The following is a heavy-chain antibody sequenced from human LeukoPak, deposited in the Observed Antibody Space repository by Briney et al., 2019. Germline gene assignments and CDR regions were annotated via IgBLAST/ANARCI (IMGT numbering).Heavy chain of an antibody. CDR3: ARDRGYGLDY. CDR1: GGSISSYY. V-gene: IGHV4-59*01. D-gene: IGHD4-17*01. Sequence: PSETLSLTCTVSGGSISSYYWSWIRQPPGEGLEWIGYIYYSGSTNYNPSLKSRVTISVDTSKNQFSLKLSSVTAADTAVYYCARDRGYGLDYWGQGTLVTVSS. CDR2: IYYSGST. J-gene: IGHJ4*02.